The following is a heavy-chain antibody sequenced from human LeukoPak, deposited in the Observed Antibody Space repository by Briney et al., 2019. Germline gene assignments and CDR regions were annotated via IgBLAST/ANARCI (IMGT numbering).Heavy chain of an antibody. V-gene: IGHV3-23*01. CDR1: GFTFSSYA. D-gene: IGHD2-2*01. CDR3: ANTRGLCSSSSCTSLGARDY. J-gene: IGHJ4*01. Sequence: GGSLRLSCAASGFTFSSYAMSWVRQAPGKGLEWVSLISGSGGTTFYADSLKGRFTISRDNSKNMVFLQMSSLRAEDTALYYCANTRGLCSSSSCTSLGARDYWGQGTLVTVSS. CDR2: ISGSGGTT.